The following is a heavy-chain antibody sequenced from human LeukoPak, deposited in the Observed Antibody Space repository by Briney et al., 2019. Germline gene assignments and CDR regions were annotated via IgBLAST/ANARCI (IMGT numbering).Heavy chain of an antibody. CDR3: VRSVGKTNWFDP. D-gene: IGHD1-26*01. Sequence: GGSLRLSCAASGFTFGDYAMHWVRQAPGKGLEWVSLISWDGGSTYYADTVKGRFTISRDNSKNSLYLQMNSLRAEDTALYYCVRSVGKTNWFDPWGQGTLVTVSS. CDR1: GFTFGDYA. CDR2: ISWDGGST. J-gene: IGHJ5*02. V-gene: IGHV3-43D*03.